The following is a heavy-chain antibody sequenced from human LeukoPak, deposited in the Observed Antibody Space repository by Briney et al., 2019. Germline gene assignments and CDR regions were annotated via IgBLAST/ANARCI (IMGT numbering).Heavy chain of an antibody. CDR1: GFTFSNYA. CDR2: ISSGGTYE. J-gene: IGHJ4*02. Sequence: GGSLRLSCAASGFTFSNYAMHWVRQAPGKGLEWVSLISSGGTYEYYADSVKGRFTISRDNSKNTLFLQLNSLRAEDTAVYYCARDSTYYYDSGSSGPHYFDNWGQGTLVTVSS. V-gene: IGHV3-30*01. CDR3: ARDSTYYYDSGSSGPHYFDN. D-gene: IGHD3-10*01.